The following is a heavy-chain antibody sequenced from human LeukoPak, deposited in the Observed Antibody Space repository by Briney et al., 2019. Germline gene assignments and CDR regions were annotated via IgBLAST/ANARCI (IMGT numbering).Heavy chain of an antibody. D-gene: IGHD3-3*01. CDR2: VYSSGIT. CDR3: ARGPAIFGVVIETYNWFDP. Sequence: PSETLSLTCTVSAGSIKKYYWSWMRQPAGKGLEWIGRVYSSGITHYNPSLQSRVTMSVDTSKNQFSLKLSSVTAADTAVYYCARGPAIFGVVIETYNWFDPWGQGTLVTVSS. J-gene: IGHJ5*02. V-gene: IGHV4-4*07. CDR1: AGSIKKYY.